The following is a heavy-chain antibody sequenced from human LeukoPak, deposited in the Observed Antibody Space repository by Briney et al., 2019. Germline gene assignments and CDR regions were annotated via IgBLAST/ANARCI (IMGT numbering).Heavy chain of an antibody. V-gene: IGHV3-15*01. CDR3: TTGSTAPPYYFDY. Sequence: GGSLRLSCAASGFSFSNAWMSWVRQAPGKGLEWVGRIKSKTDGGTTDYAAPVKGRFAISRDDSKNTLYLQMNSLKTEDTAVYYCTTGSTAPPYYFDYWGQGTLVTVSS. CDR2: IKSKTDGGTT. J-gene: IGHJ4*02. CDR1: GFSFSNAW.